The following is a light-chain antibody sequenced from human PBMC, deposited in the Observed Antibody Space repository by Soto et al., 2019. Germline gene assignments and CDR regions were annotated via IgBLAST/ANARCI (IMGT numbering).Light chain of an antibody. Sequence: DIVMTQSPDSLAVSLGERATINCKSSRNVFFNANNKNYLAWYQQKPGPSPNLLIYGASTRESGVPDRFSGSGSGTNFTLASSSLQAEDVEVYYCQKHYSIPLTFVGGTKVEIK. CDR2: GAS. CDR3: QKHYSIPLT. CDR1: RNVFFNANNKNY. J-gene: IGKJ4*01. V-gene: IGKV4-1*01.